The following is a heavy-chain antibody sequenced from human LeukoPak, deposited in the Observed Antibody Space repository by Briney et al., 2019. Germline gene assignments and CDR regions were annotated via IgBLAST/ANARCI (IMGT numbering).Heavy chain of an antibody. V-gene: IGHV4-59*01. D-gene: IGHD6-19*01. CDR2: IYYSGST. CDR1: GGSISSYY. CDR3: ARGGSSGWYNWFDP. J-gene: IGHJ5*02. Sequence: SETLSLTCTVSGGSISSYYWSWIRQPPGKGLEWIGYIYYSGSTNYNPSLKSRVTISVDTSKNQFSLKLSSVTAADTAVYYCARGGSSGWYNWFDPWGQGTLGTVSS.